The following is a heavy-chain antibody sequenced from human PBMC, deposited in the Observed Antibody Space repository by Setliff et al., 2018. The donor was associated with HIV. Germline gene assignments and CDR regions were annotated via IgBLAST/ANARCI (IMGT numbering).Heavy chain of an antibody. CDR2: ISGSGSST. J-gene: IGHJ3*02. D-gene: IGHD2-21*02. CDR3: AKDQNIVVVTAIFHAFYI. CDR1: GFTFSSDA. V-gene: IGHV3-23*01. Sequence: QAGGSLRLSCAASGFTFSSDAMNWVRQALGKGLEWVSTISGSGSSTYYADSVKGRFTISRDSSKNTLYLQMNSLRAEDTAVYYCAKDQNIVVVTAIFHAFYIWSQESMVTVSS.